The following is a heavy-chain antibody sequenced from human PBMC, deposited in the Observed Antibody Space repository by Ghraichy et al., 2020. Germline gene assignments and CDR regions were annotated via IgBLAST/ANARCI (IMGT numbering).Heavy chain of an antibody. V-gene: IGHV2-5*02. D-gene: IGHD3-22*01. CDR3: AHRPRVIYYDSSGYRTGYFDY. J-gene: IGHJ4*02. CDR1: GFSLSTTEEG. Sequence: SGPTLVKPTQTLTLTCTFSGFSLSTTEEGVGWIRQPPGKALEWLALIYWDDDKRYSPSLKSRLTITKDTSKNQVVLTLTNMDPVDTGTYYCAHRPRVIYYDSSGYRTGYFDYWGQGTLVTVSS. CDR2: IYWDDDK.